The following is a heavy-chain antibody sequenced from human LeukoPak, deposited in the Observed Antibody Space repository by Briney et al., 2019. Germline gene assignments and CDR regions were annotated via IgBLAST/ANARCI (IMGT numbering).Heavy chain of an antibody. CDR3: ARVVALGAGAY. J-gene: IGHJ4*02. CDR2: IRFDGNEK. D-gene: IGHD3-16*01. V-gene: IGHV3-30*02. Sequence: GGSLRLSCAASGFTFSYYGFHWVRQAPGKGLEWVAFIRFDGNEKYYADSVKGRFTISRDNAKNSLYLQMNSLRAEDTAVYYCARVVALGAGAYWGQGTLVIVSS. CDR1: GFTFSYYG.